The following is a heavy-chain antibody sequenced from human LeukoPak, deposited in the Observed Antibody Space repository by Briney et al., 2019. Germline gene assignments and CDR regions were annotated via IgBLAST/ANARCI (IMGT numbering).Heavy chain of an antibody. J-gene: IGHJ4*02. D-gene: IGHD1-26*01. Sequence: GGSLRLSCAASGFIVSSNYMSWVRQAPGKRLEWVSVIYTDGSTYHAESVKGRFTISRDNSRNTVYLQMSSLRIEDTAVYYCTREPDAGSGSYRKYFDFWGQGTLVTVSS. CDR3: TREPDAGSGSYRKYFDF. CDR1: GFIVSSNY. V-gene: IGHV3-53*01. CDR2: IYTDGST.